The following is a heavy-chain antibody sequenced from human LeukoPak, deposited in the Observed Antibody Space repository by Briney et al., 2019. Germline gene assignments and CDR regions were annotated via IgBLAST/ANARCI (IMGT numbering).Heavy chain of an antibody. CDR1: GGSFSGYY. CDR2: IYTSGST. CDR3: ARRTVLESSFHYYYYMDV. J-gene: IGHJ6*03. Sequence: PSETLSLTCAVYGGSFSGYYWSWIRQPPGKGLEWIGYIYTSGSTNYNPSLKSRVTISVDTSKNQFSLKLSSVTAADTAVYYCARRTVLESSFHYYYYMDVWGKGTTVTVSS. D-gene: IGHD6-6*01. V-gene: IGHV4-4*09.